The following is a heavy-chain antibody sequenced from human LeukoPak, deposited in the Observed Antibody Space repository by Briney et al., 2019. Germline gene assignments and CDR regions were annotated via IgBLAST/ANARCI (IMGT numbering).Heavy chain of an antibody. J-gene: IGHJ4*02. V-gene: IGHV4-59*08. CDR2: IYYSGST. CDR3: ARLSTTVTRNFDY. Sequence: SETLSLTCTVSGGSISNYHWSWIRQPPGRGLEWIGYIYYSGSTNYNPSLKSRVTISLDTSKNQFSLRLSSVTAADTAVYYCARLSTTVTRNFDYWGQGTLVTVSS. D-gene: IGHD4-17*01. CDR1: GGSISNYH.